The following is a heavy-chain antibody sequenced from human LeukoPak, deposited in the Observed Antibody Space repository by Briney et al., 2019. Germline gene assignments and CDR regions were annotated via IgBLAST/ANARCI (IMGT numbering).Heavy chain of an antibody. V-gene: IGHV3-48*03. J-gene: IGHJ6*03. Sequence: PGGSLRLSCAASGFTFSSYEMNWVRQAPGKGLEWVSYISSSGSTIYYADSVKGRFTISRDNAKNSLYLQMNSLRAEDTAVYYCARGDYSFYYYYMDVWGKGTTVTISS. CDR1: GFTFSSYE. D-gene: IGHD4-17*01. CDR2: ISSSGSTI. CDR3: ARGDYSFYYYYMDV.